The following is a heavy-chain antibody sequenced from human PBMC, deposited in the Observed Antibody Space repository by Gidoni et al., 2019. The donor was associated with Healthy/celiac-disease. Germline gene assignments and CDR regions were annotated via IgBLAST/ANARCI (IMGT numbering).Heavy chain of an antibody. CDR3: ARDSGDSSGSSDY. J-gene: IGHJ4*02. D-gene: IGHD3-22*01. Sequence: EVQLVESGGGLVKPGGSLRLSCAASGFTFSSYSMNWVRQAPGKGLEWVSSISSSSSYIYYADSVKGRFTISRDNAKNSLYLQMNSLRAEDTAVYYCARDSGDSSGSSDYWGQGTLVTVSS. CDR1: GFTFSSYS. CDR2: ISSSSSYI. V-gene: IGHV3-21*01.